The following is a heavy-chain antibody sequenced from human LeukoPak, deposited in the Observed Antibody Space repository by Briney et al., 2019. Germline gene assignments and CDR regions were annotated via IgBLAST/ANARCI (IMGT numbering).Heavy chain of an antibody. V-gene: IGHV4-59*11. CDR1: GGPISTHY. D-gene: IGHD3-10*01. CDR3: ARGATFRGTYYMDV. Sequence: SETLSLTCIVSGGPISTHYWSWSRQPPGKGLEWSGYNDYSGSTNYNPSLKSRVTISVDTSKNQFSLKLNSVTAADTAVYYCARGATFRGTYYMDVWGKGTTVTVSS. J-gene: IGHJ6*03. CDR2: NDYSGST.